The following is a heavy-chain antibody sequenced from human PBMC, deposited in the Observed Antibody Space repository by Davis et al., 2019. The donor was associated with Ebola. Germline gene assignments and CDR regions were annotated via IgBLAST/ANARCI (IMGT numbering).Heavy chain of an antibody. V-gene: IGHV1-8*01. CDR3: AREIKRAVQGSFFEN. CDR2: MNPNRGNT. J-gene: IGHJ4*02. CDR1: VYTFTKYD. D-gene: IGHD3-16*02. Sequence: ASVQVSCKASVYTFTKYDIACARQPSGQGLEWRGWMNPNRGNTGYAQKFQGRVTMTRNTSINTAYMQLSSLRSEDSAVYYCAREIKRAVQGSFFENWGQGTLVTVSS.